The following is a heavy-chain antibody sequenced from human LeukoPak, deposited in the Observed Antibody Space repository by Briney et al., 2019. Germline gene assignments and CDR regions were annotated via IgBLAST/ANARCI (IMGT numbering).Heavy chain of an antibody. CDR3: ARDRDIVVVPAALDY. J-gene: IGHJ4*02. Sequence: GGSLRLSCAASGLTFSSYSMNWVRQAPGKGLEWVSSISSSSSYIYYADSVKGRFTISRDNAKNSLYLQMNSLRAEDTAVYYCARDRDIVVVPAALDYWGQGTLVTVSS. CDR1: GLTFSSYS. D-gene: IGHD2-2*01. V-gene: IGHV3-21*01. CDR2: ISSSSSYI.